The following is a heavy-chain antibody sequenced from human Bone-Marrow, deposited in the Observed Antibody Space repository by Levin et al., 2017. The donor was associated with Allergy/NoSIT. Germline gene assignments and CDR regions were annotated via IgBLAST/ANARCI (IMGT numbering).Heavy chain of an antibody. CDR1: GIGFSTYA. CDR2: ITASGGRA. V-gene: IGHV3-23*01. CDR3: AERLGTTGTTFDS. J-gene: IGHJ4*02. D-gene: IGHD1-1*01. Sequence: PGGSLRLSCSGSGIGFSTYAMAWIRQAPGQGLEWVSVITASGGRAYYADSVRGRFTTSRVNSKNTVFLQMNNLRAEDTPVYYCAERLGTTGTTFDSWGQGTMVSVSS.